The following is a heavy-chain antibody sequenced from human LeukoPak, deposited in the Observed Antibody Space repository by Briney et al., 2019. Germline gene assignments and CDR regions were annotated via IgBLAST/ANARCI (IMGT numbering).Heavy chain of an antibody. V-gene: IGHV1-2*02. D-gene: IGHD1-1*01. J-gene: IGHJ5*02. CDR2: INPNSGGT. Sequence: ASVKVSCKASGYTFIDYFIHWIRQAPGQGLEWMGWINPNSGGTNYAQKFQGRVTMTRDTSISTAYMELSRLRSDDTAVYYCARARSERRPWFDPWGQGTLVTVSS. CDR3: ARARSERRPWFDP. CDR1: GYTFIDYF.